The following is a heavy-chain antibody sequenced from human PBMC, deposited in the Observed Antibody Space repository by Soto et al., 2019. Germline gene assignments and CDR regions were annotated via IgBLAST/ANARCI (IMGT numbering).Heavy chain of an antibody. Sequence: QVQVAQSGAEVKRPGASVKVSCWASGYPFTNFYIHWVRQAPGQGLEGRGIINPSGGSTAYAKKLLGSVTMTRDTATSKVYMEVSSLRSEDTAVYYCARADNYVSSGYHLDYWGQGTLVTVSS. CDR1: GYPFTNFY. D-gene: IGHD3-22*01. V-gene: IGHV1-46*01. J-gene: IGHJ4*02. CDR3: ARADNYVSSGYHLDY. CDR2: INPSGGST.